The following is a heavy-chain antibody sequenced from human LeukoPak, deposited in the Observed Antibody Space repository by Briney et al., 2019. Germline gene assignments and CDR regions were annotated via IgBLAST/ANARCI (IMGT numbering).Heavy chain of an antibody. J-gene: IGHJ4*02. V-gene: IGHV1-69*13. CDR3: ARGILAAAGRIWDY. CDR1: GGTFSSYA. CDR2: IIPIFGTA. D-gene: IGHD6-13*01. Sequence: ASVKVSCKASGGTFSSYAISWVRQAPGQGLEWMGGIIPIFGTANYAQKFQGRVTITADESTSTAYMELSSLRSEDTAVYYCARGILAAAGRIWDYWGQGTLVTVSS.